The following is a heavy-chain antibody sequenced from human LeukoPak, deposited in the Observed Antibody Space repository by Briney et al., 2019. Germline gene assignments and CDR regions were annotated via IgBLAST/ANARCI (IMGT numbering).Heavy chain of an antibody. D-gene: IGHD3-10*01. CDR3: ARGARGDTYYYGSGSYFWFDP. CDR1: GGSISSGSYY. V-gene: IGHV4-61*02. Sequence: SETLSLTCTVSGGSISSGSYYWSWIRQPAGKGLEWIGRIYTSGSTNYNPSLKSRVTISVDTSKNRFSLKLSSVTAADTAVYYCARGARGDTYYYGSGSYFWFDPWGQGTLVTVSS. CDR2: IYTSGST. J-gene: IGHJ5*02.